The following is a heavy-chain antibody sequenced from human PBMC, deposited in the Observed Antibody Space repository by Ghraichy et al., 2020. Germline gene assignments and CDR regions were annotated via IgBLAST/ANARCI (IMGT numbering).Heavy chain of an antibody. J-gene: IGHJ4*02. CDR1: GFTVSSNY. V-gene: IGHV3-66*02. CDR2: MYSGGNT. CDR3: ARAVGGSAPIFDF. D-gene: IGHD2-15*01. Sequence: GSLRLSCAASGFTVSSNYMSWVRQASGKGLEWVSVMYSGGNTYYADSVKGRFTISRDISNNTLFLQMNSLGPEDTAVYFCARAVGGSAPIFDFWGQGTQVTVSS.